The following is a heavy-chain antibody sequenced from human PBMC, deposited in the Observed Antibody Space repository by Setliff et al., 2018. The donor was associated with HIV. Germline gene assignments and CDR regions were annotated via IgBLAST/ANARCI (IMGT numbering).Heavy chain of an antibody. CDR1: GYSFTYYA. CDR2: INAGKGHT. V-gene: IGHV1-3*01. D-gene: IGHD3-10*01. J-gene: IGHJ5*02. Sequence: ASVKVSCKASGYSFTYYAVHWVRQAPGQRLEWVGRINAGKGHTEYSQNFQDRITFTRDTSASTVYMEFTSLRSEDTAVYYCARDRGYGSGSYYADNWFDPWGQGTLVTVSS. CDR3: ARDRGYGSGSYYADNWFDP.